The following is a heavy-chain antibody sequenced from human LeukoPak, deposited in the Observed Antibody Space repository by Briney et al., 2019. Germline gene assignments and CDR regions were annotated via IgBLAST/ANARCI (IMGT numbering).Heavy chain of an antibody. Sequence: GGSLRLSCAVSGFTFSDYYMSWIRQAPGKGLEWVSYISSSGGTIYYADSVKGRFTISRDNAKNSLYLQMNSLRAEDTAVYYCARGCSSTSCPTLVDVWGQGTTVTASS. CDR3: ARGCSSTSCPTLVDV. D-gene: IGHD2-2*01. CDR2: ISSSGGTI. V-gene: IGHV3-11*01. J-gene: IGHJ6*02. CDR1: GFTFSDYY.